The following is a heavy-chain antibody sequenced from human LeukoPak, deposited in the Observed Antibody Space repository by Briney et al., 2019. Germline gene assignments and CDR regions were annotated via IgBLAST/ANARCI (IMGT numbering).Heavy chain of an antibody. Sequence: RGASVKVSCKASGYTFTSYAISWVRQAPGQGLEWMGGIIPIFGTANYAQKFQGRVTITADESTSTAYMELSSLRSEDTAVYYCASSYHCGGDCYVWFDPWGQGTLVTVSS. J-gene: IGHJ5*02. CDR1: GYTFTSYA. D-gene: IGHD2-21*01. CDR2: IIPIFGTA. CDR3: ASSYHCGGDCYVWFDP. V-gene: IGHV1-69*13.